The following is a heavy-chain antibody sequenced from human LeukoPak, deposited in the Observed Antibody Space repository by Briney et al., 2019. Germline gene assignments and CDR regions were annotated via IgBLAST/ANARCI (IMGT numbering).Heavy chain of an antibody. CDR2: IKSKTDGGTT. D-gene: IGHD6-13*01. V-gene: IGHV3-15*01. CDR1: GFTFSNAW. CDR3: TTDLAGAAAGYYYYYMDV. Sequence: GGSLRLSCAASGFTFSNAWMSWVRRAPGKGLEWVGRIKSKTDGGTTDYAAPVKGRFTISRDDSKNTLYLQMNSLKTEDTAVYYCTTDLAGAAAGYYYYYMDVWGKGTTVTVSS. J-gene: IGHJ6*03.